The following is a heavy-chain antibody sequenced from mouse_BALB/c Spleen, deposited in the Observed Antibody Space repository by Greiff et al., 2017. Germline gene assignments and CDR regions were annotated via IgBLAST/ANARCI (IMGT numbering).Heavy chain of an antibody. CDR1: GFTFSSYG. Sequence: EVKVVESGGDLVKPGGSLKLSCAASGFTFSSYGMSWVRQTPDKRLEWVATISSGGSYTYFPDSVKGRFTISRDNAKNTLYLQMSSLKSEDAAMYYCARHEKGYFDYWGQGTTLTVSS. CDR2: ISSGGSYT. J-gene: IGHJ2*01. V-gene: IGHV5-6*01. CDR3: ARHEKGYFDY.